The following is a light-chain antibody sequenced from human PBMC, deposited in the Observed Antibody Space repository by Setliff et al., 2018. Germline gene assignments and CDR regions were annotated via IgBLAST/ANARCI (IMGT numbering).Light chain of an antibody. CDR3: STYEGTNNFV. V-gene: IGLV2-8*01. CDR2: EVS. CDR1: SNDIFSYNY. Sequence: QSALTQPPSASGSPGQSVTISCTGTSNDIFSYNYVSWYQQHPGKAPQLLIYEVSKRPSGVPDRFSGSKSGNTASLTVSGLQAEDEADYYCSTYEGTNNFVFGTGTKV. J-gene: IGLJ1*01.